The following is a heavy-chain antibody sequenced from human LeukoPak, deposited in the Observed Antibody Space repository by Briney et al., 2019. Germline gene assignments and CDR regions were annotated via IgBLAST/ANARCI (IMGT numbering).Heavy chain of an antibody. J-gene: IGHJ1*01. CDR1: GFTFSNYD. CDR3: AKPPVYGSGFHH. D-gene: IGHD3-10*01. V-gene: IGHV3-23*01. CDR2: IRDSGDST. Sequence: GGSLRLSRAASGFTFSNYDMSWVRQTPGKGLEWVSGIRDSGDSTYYADSVKGRFTISRDNSKDTLYLQMTSLRAEDTAVYYCAKPPVYGSGFHHWGQGTLVTVSS.